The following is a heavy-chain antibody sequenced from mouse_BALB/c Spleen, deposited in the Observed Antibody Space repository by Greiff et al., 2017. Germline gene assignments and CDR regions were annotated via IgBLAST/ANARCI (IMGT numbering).Heavy chain of an antibody. D-gene: IGHD1-1*01. J-gene: IGHJ2*01. CDR3: AGLSYITTVVANDY. Sequence: EVQLQQSGAELVKPGASVKLSCTASGFNIKDNYMHWVKQRPEQGLEWIGRIDPANGNTKYDPKFQGKATITADTSSNTAYLQLSSLTSEDTAVYYCAGLSYITTVVANDYWGQGTTLTVSS. CDR2: IDPANGNT. CDR1: GFNIKDNY. V-gene: IGHV14-3*02.